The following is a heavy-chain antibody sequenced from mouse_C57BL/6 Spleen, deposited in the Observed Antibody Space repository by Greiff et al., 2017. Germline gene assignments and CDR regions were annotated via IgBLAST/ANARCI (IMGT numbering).Heavy chain of an antibody. CDR3: ARYNLYFDY. V-gene: IGHV1-7*01. Sequence: QVQLKQSGAELAKPGASVKLSCKASGYTFTSYWMHWVKQRPGQGLEWIGYINPSSGYTKYNQKFKDKATLTADKSSSTAYMQLSSLTSEDSSGYYCARYNLYFDYWGQGTTLTVSS. D-gene: IGHD1-3*01. J-gene: IGHJ2*01. CDR2: INPSSGYT. CDR1: GYTFTSYW.